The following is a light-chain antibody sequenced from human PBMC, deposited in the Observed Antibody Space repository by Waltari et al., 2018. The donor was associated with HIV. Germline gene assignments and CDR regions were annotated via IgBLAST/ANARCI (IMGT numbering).Light chain of an antibody. Sequence: EIVLPQSPGPLPVSPGERATLSCRASQSISSTHLLGYQQKPCQAPRLLIFRASNRAPGIPDRFSGSGYGTDFNLNITRLEPEDVAVYYCQQYGGSPPFTFGPGTKVDIK. CDR2: RAS. J-gene: IGKJ3*01. V-gene: IGKV3-20*01. CDR1: QSISSTH. CDR3: QQYGGSPPFT.